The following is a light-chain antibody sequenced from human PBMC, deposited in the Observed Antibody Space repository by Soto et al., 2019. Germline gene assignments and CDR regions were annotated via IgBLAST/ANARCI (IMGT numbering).Light chain of an antibody. V-gene: IGKV1-39*01. CDR1: QSISSY. CDR3: QPSYSTPLT. Sequence: DIQMTQSPSSLSASVGDRVTITCRASQSISSYLNWYQQKPGKAPKLLIYAASSLQSGVPSRFSGSGSGTDFTLPSSSLQPEPFATYYCQPSYSTPLTFDPGTKVDIK. J-gene: IGKJ3*01. CDR2: AAS.